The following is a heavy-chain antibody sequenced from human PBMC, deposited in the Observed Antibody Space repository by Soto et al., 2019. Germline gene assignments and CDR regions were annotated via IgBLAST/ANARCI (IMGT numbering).Heavy chain of an antibody. CDR1: GFTFSSYA. CDR3: ATASPDHIAVAVY. V-gene: IGHV3-23*01. D-gene: IGHD6-19*01. Sequence: EVQLLETGGGLVQPGGSLRLSCAASGFTFSSYAMSWVRQAPGKGLEWVSAISGSGGSTYYADSVKGRFTISRDNSKKTLYLQMNSLRAEDTAVYYCATASPDHIAVAVYWGQGTLVTVSS. J-gene: IGHJ4*02. CDR2: ISGSGGST.